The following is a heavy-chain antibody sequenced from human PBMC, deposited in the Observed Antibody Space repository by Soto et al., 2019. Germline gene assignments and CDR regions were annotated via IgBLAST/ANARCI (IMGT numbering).Heavy chain of an antibody. V-gene: IGHV3-48*02. J-gene: IGHJ4*02. D-gene: IGHD2-15*01. CDR3: ARGSGPTVVPPTPDY. CDR1: GFTFSSYS. CDR2: ISSSSGTI. Sequence: EVQLVESGGGLVQPGGSLRLSCAASGFTFSSYSMNWVRQAPGKGLEWISYISSSSGTIYYADSVKGRFTISRDNAKNSLYLKMNSLRDEDTAVYYCARGSGPTVVPPTPDYWGQGTLVTVSS.